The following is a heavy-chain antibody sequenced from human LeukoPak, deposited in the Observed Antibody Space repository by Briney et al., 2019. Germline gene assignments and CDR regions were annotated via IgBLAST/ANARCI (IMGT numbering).Heavy chain of an antibody. V-gene: IGHV3-23*01. CDR2: ISGSGGST. Sequence: QPGGSLRLSCAASGFTFSSYAMSWVRQAPGKGLDWVSAISGSGGSTYYADSVKGRFTISRDNSKNTLYLQMNSLRAEDTAVYYCAKDQITPGIAAAGTGRRPYYYYYYMDVWGKATTVTVSS. CDR1: GFTFSSYA. D-gene: IGHD6-13*01. J-gene: IGHJ6*03. CDR3: AKDQITPGIAAAGTGRRPYYYYYYMDV.